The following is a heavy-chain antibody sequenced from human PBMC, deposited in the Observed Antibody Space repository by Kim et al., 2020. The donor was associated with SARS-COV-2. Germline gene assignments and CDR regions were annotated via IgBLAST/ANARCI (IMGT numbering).Heavy chain of an antibody. D-gene: IGHD1-26*01. V-gene: IGHV4-34*01. Sequence: SGTLSLTCAVYGGSFSGYYWSWIRQPPGKGLEWIGEINHSGSTNYNPSLKSRVTISVDTSKNQFSLKLSSVTAADTAVYYCARLVGYYGGYMDVWGKGTTVTVSS. CDR3: ARLVGYYGGYMDV. CDR1: GGSFSGYY. CDR2: INHSGST. J-gene: IGHJ6*03.